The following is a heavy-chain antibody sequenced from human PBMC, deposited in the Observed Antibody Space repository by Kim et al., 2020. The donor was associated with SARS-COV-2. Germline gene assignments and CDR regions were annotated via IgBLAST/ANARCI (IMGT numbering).Heavy chain of an antibody. CDR3: ATGGTIRRGVILIFDY. J-gene: IGHJ4*02. Sequence: SVKGRFTISRDNSKNTLYLQMNSLRAEDTAVYYCATGGTIRRGVILIFDYWGQGTLVTVSS. V-gene: IGHV3-23*01. D-gene: IGHD3-10*01.